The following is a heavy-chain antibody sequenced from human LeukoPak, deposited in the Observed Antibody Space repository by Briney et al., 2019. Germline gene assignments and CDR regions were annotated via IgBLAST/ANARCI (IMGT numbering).Heavy chain of an antibody. J-gene: IGHJ2*01. CDR2: ISYDGSNK. D-gene: IGHD6-19*01. Sequence: GRSLRLSCAASGFTFSSYAMHWVRQAPGKGLEWVAVISYDGSNKYYADSVKGRFTISGDNSKNTLYLQMNSLRAEDTAVYYCAREGQEYSSGWLSGYFDLWGRGTLVTVSS. CDR1: GFTFSSYA. CDR3: AREGQEYSSGWLSGYFDL. V-gene: IGHV3-30-3*01.